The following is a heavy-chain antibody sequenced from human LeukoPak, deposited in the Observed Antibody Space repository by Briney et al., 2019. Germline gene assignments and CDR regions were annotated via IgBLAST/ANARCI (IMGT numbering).Heavy chain of an antibody. V-gene: IGHV3-48*03. CDR3: AREGFCSGGSCNGYFDY. D-gene: IGHD2-15*01. CDR1: GFTFSSYE. J-gene: IGHJ4*02. CDR2: ISSSGSTI. Sequence: GGSLRLSCAASGFTFSSYEMNWVRQAPGKGLEWVSYISSSGSTIYYADSVKGRLTISRDNAKNSLYLQMNSLRAEDTAVYYCAREGFCSGGSCNGYFDYWGQGTLVTASS.